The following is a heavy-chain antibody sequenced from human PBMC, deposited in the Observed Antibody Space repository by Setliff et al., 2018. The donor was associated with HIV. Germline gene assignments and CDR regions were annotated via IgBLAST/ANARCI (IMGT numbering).Heavy chain of an antibody. CDR3: ARDNGRYFDRGWFDP. J-gene: IGHJ5*02. D-gene: IGHD3-9*01. CDR2: ISASATYI. Sequence: GSLRLSCAASGFTFSNYSMNWVRQTPGKGLEWVSSISASATYIYYADSVKGRFTISRDNAENSLYLQMNSLRAEDTAVYYCARDNGRYFDRGWFDPWGQGAPVTVSS. V-gene: IGHV3-21*01. CDR1: GFTFSNYS.